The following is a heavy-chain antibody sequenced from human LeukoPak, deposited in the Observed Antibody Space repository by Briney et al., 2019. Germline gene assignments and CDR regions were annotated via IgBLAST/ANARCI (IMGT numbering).Heavy chain of an antibody. Sequence: PSETLSLTCTVSGYSITSGYYWTWIRQPPGKGLEWIGNIYHSGSTYNNPSLKSRATISVDTSKNQFSLKLSFVSAADTAVYYCARGGGNGGGWVGPYYCMDVWGKGTTLTVSS. D-gene: IGHD4-23*01. CDR2: IYHSGST. CDR3: ARGGGNGGGWVGPYYCMDV. V-gene: IGHV4-38-2*02. J-gene: IGHJ6*03. CDR1: GYSITSGYY.